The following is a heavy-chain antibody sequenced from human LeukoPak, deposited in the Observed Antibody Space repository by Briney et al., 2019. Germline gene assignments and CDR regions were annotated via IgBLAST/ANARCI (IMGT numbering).Heavy chain of an antibody. CDR3: ARQGLAYSSGWFDY. CDR2: IIPIFGTA. Sequence: GSSVKVSCKASGGTFSSYAISWVRQAPGQGLEWMGGIIPIFGTANYAQKFQGRVTITTAESTSTAYMELSSLRSEDTAVYYCARQGLAYSSGWFDYWGQGTLVTVSS. V-gene: IGHV1-69*05. D-gene: IGHD6-19*01. J-gene: IGHJ4*02. CDR1: GGTFSSYA.